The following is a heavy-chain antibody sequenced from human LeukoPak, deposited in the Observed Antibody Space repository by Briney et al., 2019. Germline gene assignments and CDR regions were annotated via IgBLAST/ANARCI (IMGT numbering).Heavy chain of an antibody. CDR3: AMGGYYRVYFDY. CDR2: IIPIFGTA. Sequence: ASVKVSCKASGGTFSSYAISWVRQAPGQGLEWMGGIIPIFGTANYAQKFQGRVTITADESTSTAYMELSSLRSEDTAVYYCAMGGYYRVYFDYWGQGTLVTVSS. D-gene: IGHD3-10*01. V-gene: IGHV1-69*13. CDR1: GGTFSSYA. J-gene: IGHJ4*02.